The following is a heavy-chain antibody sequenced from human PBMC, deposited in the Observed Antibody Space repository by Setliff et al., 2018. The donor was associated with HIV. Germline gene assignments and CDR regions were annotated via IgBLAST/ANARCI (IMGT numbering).Heavy chain of an antibody. CDR3: ARNWDFYNSGSLVFDY. CDR1: GFTFSNAW. D-gene: IGHD3-10*01. J-gene: IGHJ4*02. CDR2: IKSKTDDGTT. V-gene: IGHV3-15*05. Sequence: GGSLRLSCAASGFTFSNAWMSWVRQAPGKGLEWVGRIKSKTDDGTTDYAAPVKGRFTISRDDSKNTLYLQMHNLRAEDTATYYCARNWDFYNSGSLVFDYWGQGTLVTVSS.